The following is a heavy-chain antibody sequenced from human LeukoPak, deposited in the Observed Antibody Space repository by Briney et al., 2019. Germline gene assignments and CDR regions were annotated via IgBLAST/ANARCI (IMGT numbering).Heavy chain of an antibody. CDR2: ISGSGGST. CDR3: AKDGTFCSGGSCYSE. J-gene: IGHJ4*02. CDR1: GFTFSSYA. Sequence: GGSLRLSCAASGFTFSSYAMSWVRQAPGKGLEWVSAISGSGGSTYYADSVKGRFTISRDNSKNTLYLQMNSLRAEDTAAYYCAKDGTFCSGGSCYSEWGQGTLVTVSS. V-gene: IGHV3-23*01. D-gene: IGHD2-15*01.